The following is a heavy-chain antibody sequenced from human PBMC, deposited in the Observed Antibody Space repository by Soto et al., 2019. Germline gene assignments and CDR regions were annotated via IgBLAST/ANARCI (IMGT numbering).Heavy chain of an antibody. CDR2: IISVFDNA. Sequence: QVQLVQSGTDVKKPGSSVRVSCKTSGGPFGNSAISWVRQDPAQRLEWIGEIISVFDNANYAQNFQGRLTITADDSTATVFMQLSSLRSEDTAVYFCARLRRDWGDAFDLWGQGTLVTVSS. V-gene: IGHV1-69*01. J-gene: IGHJ3*01. D-gene: IGHD3-16*01. CDR3: ARLRRDWGDAFDL. CDR1: GGPFGNSA.